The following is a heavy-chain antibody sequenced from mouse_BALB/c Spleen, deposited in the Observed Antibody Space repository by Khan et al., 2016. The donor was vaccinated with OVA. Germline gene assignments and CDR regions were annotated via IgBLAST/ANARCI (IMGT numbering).Heavy chain of an antibody. J-gene: IGHJ3*01. Sequence: EVQLHESGPGLVKPSQSLSLTCTVTGYSITSDYAWNWIRQFPGNKLEWMGSISYSGSTSYIPSLKSRISITRDTSKNQFFLQLNSVTTEDTATYYCARWFAYWGQGTLVTVSA. CDR3: ARWFAY. V-gene: IGHV3-2*02. CDR1: GYSITSDYA. CDR2: ISYSGST.